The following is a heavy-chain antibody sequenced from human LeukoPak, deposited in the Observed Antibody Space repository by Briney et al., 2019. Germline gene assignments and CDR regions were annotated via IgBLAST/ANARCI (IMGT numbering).Heavy chain of an antibody. V-gene: IGHV1-46*01. J-gene: IGHJ4*02. CDR3: ARQLSGGSRGVDY. CDR2: INPSGGST. D-gene: IGHD2-15*01. Sequence: GASVKVSCKASGYTFTSYYIHWVRQAPGQELEWMGIINPSGGSTRSAQKFQGRVTMTRDASTSTVSVELSSLRSEDTAVYYCARQLSGGSRGVDYWGQGTLVTVSS. CDR1: GYTFTSYY.